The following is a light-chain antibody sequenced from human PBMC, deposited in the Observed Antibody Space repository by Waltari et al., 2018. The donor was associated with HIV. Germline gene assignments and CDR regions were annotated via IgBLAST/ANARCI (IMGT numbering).Light chain of an antibody. CDR3: AAWDDSLRGV. CDR1: SSNIGSNT. CDR2: SNN. Sequence: QSVLTQPPSASGTPGQRVTISCSGSSSNIGSNTVNWYQQPPGTAPKLLIYSNNQRPAGIPDRFSGSKSGTAASLAISGLQSEDEADYYYAAWDDSLRGVFGGGTKLTVL. J-gene: IGLJ2*01. V-gene: IGLV1-44*01.